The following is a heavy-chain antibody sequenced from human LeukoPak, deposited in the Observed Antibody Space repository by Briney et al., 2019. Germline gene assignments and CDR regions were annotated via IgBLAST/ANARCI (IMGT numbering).Heavy chain of an antibody. CDR3: AKDPSATVTPNYFDY. D-gene: IGHD4-11*01. CDR2: IRHDGNNK. V-gene: IGHV3-30*02. J-gene: IGHJ4*02. CDR1: GFTFSSYG. Sequence: PGGSLRLSCAASGFTFSSYGMHRVRQAPGKGPEWVAFIRHDGNNKFYADSVRGRFTISRDNSKNTLFLQMDGLRTEDTAVYYCAKDPSATVTPNYFDYWGQGTLVTVSS.